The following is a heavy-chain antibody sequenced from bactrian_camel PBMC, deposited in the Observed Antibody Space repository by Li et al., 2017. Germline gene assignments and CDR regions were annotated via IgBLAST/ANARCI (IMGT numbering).Heavy chain of an antibody. CDR1: GFTLSSYR. V-gene: IGHV3S40*01. CDR2: IINRGGTT. D-gene: IGHD2*01. Sequence: VQLVESGGGLVQPGGSLRLSCAASGFTLSSYRTYWVRQAPGKGLEWVSIINRGGTTYYADSMKGRFTISRDNATNTVYLQMNSLKPEDTAVYYCVSLVGRPLVHQGTQVTVS. J-gene: IGHJ4*01.